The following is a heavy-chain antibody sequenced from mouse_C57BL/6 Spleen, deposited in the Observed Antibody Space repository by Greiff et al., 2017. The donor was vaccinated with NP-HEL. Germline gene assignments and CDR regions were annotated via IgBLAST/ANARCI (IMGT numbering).Heavy chain of an antibody. CDR3: ARGDYYGTAGFAY. Sequence: EVKLEESGGGLVKPGGSLKLSCAASGFTFSDYGMHWVRQAPEKGLEWVAYISSGSSTIYYADTVKGRFTISRDNAKNTLFLQMTSLRSEDTAMYYCARGDYYGTAGFAYWGQGTLVTVSA. CDR2: ISSGSSTI. D-gene: IGHD1-1*01. J-gene: IGHJ3*01. V-gene: IGHV5-17*01. CDR1: GFTFSDYG.